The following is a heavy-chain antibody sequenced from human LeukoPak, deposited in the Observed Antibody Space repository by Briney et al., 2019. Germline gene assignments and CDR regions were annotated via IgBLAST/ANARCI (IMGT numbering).Heavy chain of an antibody. Sequence: GGSLRLSCAASGFTFSSYTMNWVRQAPGKGLEWVSSISSSSSYIYYADSVKGRFTISRDNAKKSLYLQMNSLRAEDTAVYYCSRATTYDILTGYSDYWGQGTLVTVSS. J-gene: IGHJ4*02. CDR3: SRATTYDILTGYSDY. CDR2: ISSSSSYI. D-gene: IGHD3-9*01. CDR1: GFTFSSYT. V-gene: IGHV3-21*01.